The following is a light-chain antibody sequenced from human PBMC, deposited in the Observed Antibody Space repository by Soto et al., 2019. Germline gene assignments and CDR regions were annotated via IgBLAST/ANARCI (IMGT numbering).Light chain of an antibody. J-gene: IGKJ4*01. CDR2: DAS. Sequence: AIQLTQSPSSLSASVGDRVTNTCRASQGISSALAWYQQKPGKAPKLLIYDASSLESGVPSRFSGSGSGTDFTLTIISLQPEDFATYYCKQFNSYPHTFGGGTKVDIK. CDR1: QGISSA. CDR3: KQFNSYPHT. V-gene: IGKV1-13*02.